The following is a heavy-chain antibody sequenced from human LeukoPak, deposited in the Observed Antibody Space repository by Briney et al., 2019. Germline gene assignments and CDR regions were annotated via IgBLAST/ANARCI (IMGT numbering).Heavy chain of an antibody. CDR2: INHSGST. J-gene: IGHJ5*02. D-gene: IGHD3-10*01. V-gene: IGHV4-34*01. CDR1: GGSFSGYY. CDR3: ARQFRRITMVRGVRRDWFDP. Sequence: SETLSLTCAVYGGSFSGYYWSWIRQPPGKGLEWIGEINHSGSTNYNPSLKSRVTISVDTSKNQFSLKLSSVTAADTAVYYCARQFRRITMVRGVRRDWFDPWGQGTLVTVSS.